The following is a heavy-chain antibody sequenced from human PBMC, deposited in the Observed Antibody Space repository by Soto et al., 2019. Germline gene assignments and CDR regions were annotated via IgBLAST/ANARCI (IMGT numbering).Heavy chain of an antibody. D-gene: IGHD2-15*01. J-gene: IGHJ3*02. CDR1: GDTFTSYG. CDR2: ISAYNGNT. CDR3: ARVLGHCSGGSCYSDALDI. V-gene: IGHV1-18*01. Sequence: ASVKVSCKASGDTFTSYGISWVRQAPGQGLEWMGWISAYNGNTNYAQKLQGRVTMTTDTSTSTAYMALRSLRSDDTAVYYCARVLGHCSGGSCYSDALDIWGQGTMSTV.